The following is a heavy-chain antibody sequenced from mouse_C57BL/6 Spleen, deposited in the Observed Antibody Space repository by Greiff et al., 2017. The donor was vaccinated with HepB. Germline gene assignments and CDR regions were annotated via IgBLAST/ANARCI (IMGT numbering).Heavy chain of an antibody. V-gene: IGHV1-54*01. D-gene: IGHD1-1*01. CDR3: ARSPHYYGREEYYFDY. CDR2: INPGSGGT. J-gene: IGHJ2*01. Sequence: QVQLQQSGAELVRPGTSVKVSCKASGYAFTNYLIEWVKQRPGQGLEWIGVINPGSGGTNYNEKFKGKATLTADKSSSTAYMQLSSLTSEDSAVYFCARSPHYYGREEYYFDYWGQGTTLTVSS. CDR1: GYAFTNYL.